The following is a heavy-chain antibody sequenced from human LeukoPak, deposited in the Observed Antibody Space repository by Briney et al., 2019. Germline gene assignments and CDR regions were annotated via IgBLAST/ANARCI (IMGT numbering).Heavy chain of an antibody. D-gene: IGHD3-10*01. CDR2: TYPGDSES. Sequence: GESLKISCKGSGYSFTSYWIGWVRQMPGKGLEWVGITYPGDSESRYSPSFQGQVTISADKSISTAYLQWSSLKASDTAIYYCVGRMYYYGSGSYFPFDYWGQGTLVTVSS. CDR3: VGRMYYYGSGSYFPFDY. V-gene: IGHV5-51*01. CDR1: GYSFTSYW. J-gene: IGHJ4*02.